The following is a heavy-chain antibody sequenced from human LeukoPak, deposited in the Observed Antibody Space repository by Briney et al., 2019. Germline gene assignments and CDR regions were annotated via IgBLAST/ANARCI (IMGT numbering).Heavy chain of an antibody. CDR2: IYTSGST. Sequence: SETLSLTCTVSGGFISSGGYYWRWIRQPAGKGLEWIGRIYTSGSTNFNPSLKSRVTISVDTSKNQFSLKLSSVTAADTAEYYCAREYSHYEEWFVPWGQGTLVIVSS. V-gene: IGHV4-61*02. D-gene: IGHD4-11*01. CDR3: AREYSHYEEWFVP. J-gene: IGHJ5*02. CDR1: GGFISSGGYY.